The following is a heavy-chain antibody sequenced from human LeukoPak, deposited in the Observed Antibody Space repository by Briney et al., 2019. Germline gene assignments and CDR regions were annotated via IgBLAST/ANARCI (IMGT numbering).Heavy chain of an antibody. V-gene: IGHV3-48*01. Sequence: QPGGSLRLSCAASGFSFSDYSTNWVRQAPGKGLEWVSYISRSSSPIYYADSVKGRFTISRDNAKNSLYLQMNSLRAEDTAVYYCARSFNYVGWFDPWGQGTLVTVSS. D-gene: IGHD4-11*01. CDR3: ARSFNYVGWFDP. CDR2: ISRSSSPI. J-gene: IGHJ5*02. CDR1: GFSFSDYS.